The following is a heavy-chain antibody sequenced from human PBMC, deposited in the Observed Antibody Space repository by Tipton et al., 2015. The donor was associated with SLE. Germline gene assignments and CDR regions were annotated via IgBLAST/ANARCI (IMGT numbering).Heavy chain of an antibody. CDR3: AKALGPDYDLYGD. Sequence: TLSLTCTVSGYSISSGDYWGWIRQPPGKGLEWIAIISHTENSYYNPPLKSRVAISIDTSRNQFSLRLSSVTAADTAVYYCAKALGPDYDLYGDWGQGTLVTVSS. J-gene: IGHJ4*02. CDR1: GYSISSGDY. CDR2: ISHTENS. D-gene: IGHD4-17*01. V-gene: IGHV4-38-2*02.